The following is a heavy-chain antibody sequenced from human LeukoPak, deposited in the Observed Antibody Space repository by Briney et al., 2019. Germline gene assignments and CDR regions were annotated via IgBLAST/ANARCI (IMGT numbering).Heavy chain of an antibody. Sequence: GGSLRLSCAASGFTFSRYSMNWVRQAPGKGLEWVSSISISSSYIYYADSVKGRFTISGDNSKNTLSLQMNSLRAEDTAVYYCANLRESFWIPEFDYWGQGTLVTVSS. CDR1: GFTFSRYS. D-gene: IGHD1-1*01. CDR3: ANLRESFWIPEFDY. CDR2: ISISSSYI. J-gene: IGHJ4*02. V-gene: IGHV3-21*04.